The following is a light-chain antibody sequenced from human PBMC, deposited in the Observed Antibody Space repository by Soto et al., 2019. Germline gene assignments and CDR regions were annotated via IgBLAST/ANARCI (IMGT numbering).Light chain of an antibody. J-gene: IGKJ4*01. V-gene: IGKV3-20*01. CDR3: QQYGSSPLT. CDR1: QSVSSSY. Sequence: EIVLTQSPGTLSLSPGERGTLSCRASQSVSSSYLAWYQQKPGQAPRLLIYGASSRATGTPDRFSGSGFGTQFTLTISRLEPEDFVVYYCQQYGSSPLTFGGGTKVEIK. CDR2: GAS.